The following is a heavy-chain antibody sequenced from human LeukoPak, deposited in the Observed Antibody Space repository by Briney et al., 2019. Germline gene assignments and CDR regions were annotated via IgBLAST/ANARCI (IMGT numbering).Heavy chain of an antibody. CDR2: INHSGST. D-gene: IGHD5-18*01. J-gene: IGHJ4*02. Sequence: SETLSLTCAVYGGSFSGYYWSWIRQPPGKGLEWIGEINHSGSTNYNPSLKSRVTISVDTSKNQFALKLSSVTAADTAVYYCARGRGYSYGFRYWGQGTLVTVSS. CDR1: GGSFSGYY. V-gene: IGHV4-34*01. CDR3: ARGRGYSYGFRY.